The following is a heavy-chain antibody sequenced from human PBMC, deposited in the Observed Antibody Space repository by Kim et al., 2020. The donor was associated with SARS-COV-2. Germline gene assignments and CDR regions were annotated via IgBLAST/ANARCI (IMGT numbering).Heavy chain of an antibody. CDR3: EIWFSSTFQANDY. Sequence: YAQKFQGRVTITADESTSTAYMELSSLRSEDTAVYYCEIWFSSTFQANDYWGQGTLVTVSS. V-gene: IGHV1-69*01. J-gene: IGHJ4*02. D-gene: IGHD2-2*01.